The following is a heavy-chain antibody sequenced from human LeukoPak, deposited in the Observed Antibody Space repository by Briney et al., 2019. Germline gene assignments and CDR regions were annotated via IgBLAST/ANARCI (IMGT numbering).Heavy chain of an antibody. D-gene: IGHD2-2*02. CDR1: GYTFTSYD. Sequence: ASVKVSCKASGYTFTSYDINWVRQATGQGLEWMGWMNPNSGNTGYAQKFQGRVTMTRNTSISTAYMELSSLRSVDTAVYYCARDEGIVVVPAAIRGEYNWFDPWGQGTLVTVSS. J-gene: IGHJ5*02. CDR2: MNPNSGNT. V-gene: IGHV1-8*01. CDR3: ARDEGIVVVPAAIRGEYNWFDP.